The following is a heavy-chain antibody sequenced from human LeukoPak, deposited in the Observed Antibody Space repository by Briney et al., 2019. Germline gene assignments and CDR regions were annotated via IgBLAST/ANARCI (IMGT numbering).Heavy chain of an antibody. D-gene: IGHD1-7*01. CDR1: GGSISSDGYY. CDR2: IYYSRST. V-gene: IGHV4-31*03. Sequence: SETLSLTCTVSGGSISSDGYYWSWLRQHPGKGLEGMGYIYYSRSTYYNPALKSRVTISVDTAKNQCSLKLSSVTAADTAVYDCARVETGTPNFDYWGKGTLVTVSS. CDR3: ARVETGTPNFDY. J-gene: IGHJ4*02.